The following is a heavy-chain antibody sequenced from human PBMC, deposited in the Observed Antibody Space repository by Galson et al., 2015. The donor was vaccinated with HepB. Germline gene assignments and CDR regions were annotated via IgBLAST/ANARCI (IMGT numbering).Heavy chain of an antibody. CDR3: ARTGRWYGPYYYYYMDV. CDR2: ISSSGSTI. V-gene: IGHV3-48*01. CDR1: EFTFSTYS. Sequence: SLRLSCAASEFTFSTYSMNWVRQAPGKGPEWVSYISSSGSTIYYRDSVKGRFTISRDNAKNSLYLQMNSLRAEDTAVYYCARTGRWYGPYYYYYMDVWGKGTTVTVSS. J-gene: IGHJ6*03. D-gene: IGHD6-13*01.